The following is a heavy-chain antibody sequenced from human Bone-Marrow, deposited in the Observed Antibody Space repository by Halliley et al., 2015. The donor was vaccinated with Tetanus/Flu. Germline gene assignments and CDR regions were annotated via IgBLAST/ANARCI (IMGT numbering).Heavy chain of an antibody. CDR1: GDSLRSSSYS. Sequence: TLSLTCSVSGDSLRSSSYSWTWIRLAPGKGLEWIGYVSYGGITNYSPSLKSRVTISLDTAKNQFSLKLYSVTAADTAVYYCARGGYDSGVYWGNLFDSWGQGTLVTVSS. CDR3: ARGGYDSGVYWGNLFDS. J-gene: IGHJ4*02. V-gene: IGHV4-61*01. CDR2: VSYGGIT. D-gene: IGHD3-22*01.